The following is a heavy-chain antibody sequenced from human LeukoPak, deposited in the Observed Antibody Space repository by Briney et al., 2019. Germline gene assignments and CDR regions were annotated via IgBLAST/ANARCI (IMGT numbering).Heavy chain of an antibody. D-gene: IGHD6-13*01. CDR3: ASKAAAGTGYYYYYMDV. J-gene: IGHJ6*03. CDR1: GFTFSDYY. Sequence: GSLRLSCAASGFTFSDYYMSWIRQAPAKGPEWVSYISSSGSTIYYADSVKGRFTISRDNAKNSLYLQMNSLRAEDTAVYYCASKAAAGTGYYYYYMDVWGKGTTVTVSS. CDR2: ISSSGSTI. V-gene: IGHV3-11*04.